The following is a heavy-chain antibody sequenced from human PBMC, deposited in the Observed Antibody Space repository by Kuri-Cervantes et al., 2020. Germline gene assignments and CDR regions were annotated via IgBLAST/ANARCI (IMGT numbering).Heavy chain of an antibody. V-gene: IGHV3-21*03. CDR2: ISSSSSYI. CDR3: ARDSGTSSFYRMDV. J-gene: IGHJ6*03. CDR1: GFTFNNFA. Sequence: GESLKISCVVSGFTFNNFAMNWARQAPGKGLEWVSSISSSSSYIYYADSVKGRFTISRDNAKNSLYLQMNSLRAEDTAVYYCARDSGTSSFYRMDVWGKGTTVPSP. D-gene: IGHD2-2*01.